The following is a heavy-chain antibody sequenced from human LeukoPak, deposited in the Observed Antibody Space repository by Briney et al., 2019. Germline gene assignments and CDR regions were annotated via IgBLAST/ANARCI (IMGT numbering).Heavy chain of an antibody. CDR3: ARDASVVPPAMLPHYYYYMDV. J-gene: IGHJ6*03. CDR1: GFTFSSYN. D-gene: IGHD2-2*01. V-gene: IGHV3-21*01. CDR2: ISTSNSYI. Sequence: GGSLRLSCAASGFTFSSYNMNWVRQAPGKGLEWVSSISTSNSYIYYADSVKGRFTISRDNAKHSLYLQINSLRAEATAVYYCARDASVVPPAMLPHYYYYMDVWGKGTTVTVSS.